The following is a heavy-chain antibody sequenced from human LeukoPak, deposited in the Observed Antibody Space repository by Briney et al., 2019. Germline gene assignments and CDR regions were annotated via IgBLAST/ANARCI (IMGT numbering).Heavy chain of an antibody. CDR3: ARRSHTYYYDSSGSNFDY. D-gene: IGHD3-22*01. CDR1: GYSFTSYW. V-gene: IGHV5-51*01. J-gene: IGHJ4*02. CDR2: IYPGDSDT. Sequence: GESLKISCKGSGYSFTSYWIGWVRQMPGKGLEWMGIIYPGDSDTRYSPSFQGQVTISADKSISTAYLQWSSLKASDTAMYYCARRSHTYYYDSSGSNFDYWGQGTLVTVS.